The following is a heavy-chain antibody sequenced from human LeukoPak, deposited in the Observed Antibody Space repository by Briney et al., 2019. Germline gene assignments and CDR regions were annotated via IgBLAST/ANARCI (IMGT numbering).Heavy chain of an antibody. Sequence: PGGSLRLSCAASGFTFSSYTMNWVRQAPGKGLEWVSSISSSSNFKYYADSVKGRFTISRDNAKTSLYLQMNSLRAEDTAVYYCARASDGTGDAFDIWGQGTMVTVSS. CDR1: GFTFSSYT. CDR2: ISSSSNFK. D-gene: IGHD1-1*01. V-gene: IGHV3-21*01. CDR3: ARASDGTGDAFDI. J-gene: IGHJ3*02.